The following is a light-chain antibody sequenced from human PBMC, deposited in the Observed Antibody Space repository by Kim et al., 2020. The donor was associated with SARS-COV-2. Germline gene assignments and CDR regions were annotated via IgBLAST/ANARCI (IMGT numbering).Light chain of an antibody. CDR3: NSRDSSGNHLV. J-gene: IGLJ3*02. CDR2: GKN. CDR1: SLRSYY. Sequence: ALGQTVRITCQGASLRSYYASWYQQKPGPAPVLVIYGKNNRPSGIPDRFSGSSSGNTASLTITGVQAEDEADYYCNSRDSSGNHLVFGGGTQLTVL. V-gene: IGLV3-19*01.